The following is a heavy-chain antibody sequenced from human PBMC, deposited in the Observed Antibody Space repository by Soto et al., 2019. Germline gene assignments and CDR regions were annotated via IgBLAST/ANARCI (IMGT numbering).Heavy chain of an antibody. Sequence: SETLSLTCAVYGGSFSGYYWSWIRQPPGKGLEWIGEINHSGSTNYNPSLKSRVTISVDTSKNQFSLKLSSVTAADTAVYYCARVIKVPAAIAFDYWGQGTLVTVSS. V-gene: IGHV4-34*01. D-gene: IGHD2-2*02. CDR3: ARVIKVPAAIAFDY. CDR2: INHSGST. CDR1: GGSFSGYY. J-gene: IGHJ4*02.